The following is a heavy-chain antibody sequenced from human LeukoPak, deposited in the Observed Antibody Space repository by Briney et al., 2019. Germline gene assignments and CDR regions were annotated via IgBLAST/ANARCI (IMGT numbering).Heavy chain of an antibody. V-gene: IGHV1-18*01. D-gene: IGHD3-22*01. CDR1: TDIFSSYG. CDR2: ISPDNGNT. J-gene: IGHJ4*02. Sequence: GASVKVSCKASTDIFSSYGITWVRQAPGQGLEWMGWISPDNGNTNYAQKLQGRVTMTTDTSTSTAYMELRSLRSDDTAVYYCARQEYYYDSSGYYVPYYFDYWGQGTLVTVSS. CDR3: ARQEYYYDSSGYYVPYYFDY.